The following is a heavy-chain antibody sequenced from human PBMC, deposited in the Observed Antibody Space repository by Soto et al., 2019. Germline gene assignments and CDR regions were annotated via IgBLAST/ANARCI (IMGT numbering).Heavy chain of an antibody. CDR3: ARGSRRDYSNPAKKGAFDI. V-gene: IGHV4-34*01. CDR2: INHSGST. D-gene: IGHD4-4*01. J-gene: IGHJ3*02. CDR1: GGSFSGYY. Sequence: QVQLQQWGAGLLKPSETLSLTCAVYGGSFSGYYWSWIRQPPGKGLEWIGEINHSGSTNYNPSLKSRVTISVDTSKNQFSLKLSSVTAADTAVYYCARGSRRDYSNPAKKGAFDIWGQGTMVTVSS.